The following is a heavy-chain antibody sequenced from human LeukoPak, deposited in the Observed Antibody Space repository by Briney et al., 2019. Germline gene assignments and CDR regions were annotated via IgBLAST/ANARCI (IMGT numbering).Heavy chain of an antibody. CDR1: GGSFSGYY. CDR3: ARGGHSSSWYLYYYYGMDV. CDR2: INHSGST. J-gene: IGHJ6*02. D-gene: IGHD6-13*01. Sequence: PSETLSLTCAVYGGSFSGYYWSWIRQPPGKGLEWIGEINHSGSTNYNPSLKSRVTISVDTSKNQFSLKLSPVTAADTAVYYCARGGHSSSWYLYYYYGMDVWGQGTTVTVSS. V-gene: IGHV4-34*01.